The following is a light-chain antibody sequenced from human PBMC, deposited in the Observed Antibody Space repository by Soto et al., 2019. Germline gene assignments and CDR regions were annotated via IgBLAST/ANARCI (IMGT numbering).Light chain of an antibody. CDR1: QSVRSY. V-gene: IGKV3-20*01. Sequence: EIVLTQSPATLSLSPGERATLSCMASQSVRSYLAWYQQKPGQAPRLLIYGASSRATGIPDRFSGSGSGTDFTLTISRLEPEDFAVYYCQQYGSSPPITFGQGTRLEIK. CDR3: QQYGSSPPIT. J-gene: IGKJ5*01. CDR2: GAS.